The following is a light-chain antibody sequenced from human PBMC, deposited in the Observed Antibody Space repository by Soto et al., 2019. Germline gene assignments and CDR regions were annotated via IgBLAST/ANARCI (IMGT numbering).Light chain of an antibody. V-gene: IGLV4-60*02. CDR3: ETLDSNTRV. Sequence: QPVLTQSSSASASLGSSVKLTCTLSSGHSSYIIAWHQQQPGKAPRYLMKLEGSGSYNKGSGVPDRFSGSSSGADRYLTISNLQFEDEADYYCETLDSNTRVFGGGAKRTVL. CDR1: SGHSSYI. CDR2: LEGSGSY. J-gene: IGLJ3*02.